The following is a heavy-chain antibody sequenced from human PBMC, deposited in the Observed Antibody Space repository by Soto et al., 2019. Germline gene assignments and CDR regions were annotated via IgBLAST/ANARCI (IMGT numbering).Heavy chain of an antibody. CDR3: ARGAYFDSSGYFDS. Sequence: PSETLSLTCTVSGASISTSYYWSWIRQHPGEGLEWIGYIFHSGNTYYNPSLKSRATISVDTSKNQFSLKLGSVTAADTAVYYCARGAYFDSSGYFDSWGKGALVTVSS. V-gene: IGHV4-31*03. CDR2: IFHSGNT. J-gene: IGHJ4*02. CDR1: GASISTSYY. D-gene: IGHD3-22*01.